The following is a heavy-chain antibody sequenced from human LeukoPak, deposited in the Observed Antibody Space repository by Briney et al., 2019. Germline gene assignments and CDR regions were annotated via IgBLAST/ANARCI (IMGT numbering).Heavy chain of an antibody. CDR1: GGSISSYY. CDR3: ARSPQRYFDWLSPDFDY. Sequence: SETLSLTCTVSGGSISSYYWSWIRQPPGKGLEWIGYIYYSGSTNYNPSLKSRVTISVDTSKNQFSLKLSSVTAADTAVYYCARSPQRYFDWLSPDFDYWGQGTLVTVSS. CDR2: IYYSGST. V-gene: IGHV4-59*01. D-gene: IGHD3-9*01. J-gene: IGHJ4*02.